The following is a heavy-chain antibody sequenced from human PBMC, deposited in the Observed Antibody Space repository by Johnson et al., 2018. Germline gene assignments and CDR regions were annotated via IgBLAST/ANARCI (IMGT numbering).Heavy chain of an antibody. CDR1: GYSFSDYA. CDR2: MSGSGASV. D-gene: IGHD1-26*01. CDR3: ARDLYTGNYLEAFDI. Sequence: VQLVESGGDLAQPGGSLRLSCVASGYSFSDYAMSWVRQAPGRGLEWVSAMSGSGASVMYADSVRGRFTISRDKSKNTLYLQMNSLKVEDTAVYYCARDLYTGNYLEAFDIWGQGTMASVSS. J-gene: IGHJ3*02. V-gene: IGHV3-23*04.